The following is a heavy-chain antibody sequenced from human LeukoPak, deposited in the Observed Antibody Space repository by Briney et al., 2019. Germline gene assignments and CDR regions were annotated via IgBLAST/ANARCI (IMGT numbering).Heavy chain of an antibody. J-gene: IGHJ4*02. CDR3: ATVRGSDWYMDY. Sequence: GTSLRLSCAASGFTFRNYGMNWVRQAPGKGLEWVALIWYDGSRDFYVDFVKGRFTVSRDNSKNTLYLQMKNLRAEDTAVYYCATVRGSDWYMDYWGQGTLVTVSS. CDR1: GFTFRNYG. D-gene: IGHD6-19*01. CDR2: IWYDGSRD. V-gene: IGHV3-33*01.